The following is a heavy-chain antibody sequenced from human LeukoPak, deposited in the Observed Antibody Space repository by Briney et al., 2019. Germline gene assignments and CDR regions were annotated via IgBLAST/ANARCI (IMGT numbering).Heavy chain of an antibody. Sequence: SETLSLTCAVYGGSFSGYYWSWIRQPPGKGLEWIGEINHSGSTNYNPSLKSRVTISVDTSKNQFSLKLSSVTAVDTAVYYCARGLTSMPPGGYWGQGTLVTVSS. D-gene: IGHD2/OR15-2a*01. J-gene: IGHJ4*02. V-gene: IGHV4-34*01. CDR3: ARGLTSMPPGGY. CDR2: INHSGST. CDR1: GGSFSGYY.